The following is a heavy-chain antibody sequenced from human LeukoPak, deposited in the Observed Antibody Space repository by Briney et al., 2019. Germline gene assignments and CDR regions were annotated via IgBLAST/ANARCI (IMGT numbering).Heavy chain of an antibody. J-gene: IGHJ4*02. CDR2: INNDGSGT. CDR3: ASYSGGY. V-gene: IGHV3-74*01. Sequence: GGSLRLSCAASGFTFSSYWMSWVRQAPGKGLVWVSRINNDGSGTTYADSVKGRFTISRDNAKGTLYLQMNSLRPEDTAVYYCASYSGGYWGQGTLVTVSS. CDR1: GFTFSSYW. D-gene: IGHD2-15*01.